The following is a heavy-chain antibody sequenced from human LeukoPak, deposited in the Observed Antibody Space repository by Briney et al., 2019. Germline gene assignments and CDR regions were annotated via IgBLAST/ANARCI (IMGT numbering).Heavy chain of an antibody. CDR2: ISASGDST. CDR3: AKAMAGSTYYFDS. Sequence: GGSLRLSCAASGFTFSRYAMNWVRQAPGKGLEWVSAISASGDSTYYADSVKGRFTISRGNSKNTLYLQMSSLRAEDTAVYYCAKAMAGSTYYFDSWGQGTLVTVSS. D-gene: IGHD6-19*01. V-gene: IGHV3-23*01. J-gene: IGHJ4*02. CDR1: GFTFSRYA.